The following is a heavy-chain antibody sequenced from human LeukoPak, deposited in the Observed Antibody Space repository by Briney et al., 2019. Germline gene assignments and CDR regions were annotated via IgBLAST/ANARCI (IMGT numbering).Heavy chain of an antibody. V-gene: IGHV7-4-1*02. CDR2: INTKTGNP. CDR1: GYTFTGYY. J-gene: IGHJ4*02. Sequence: ASVKVSCKASGYTFTGYYMHWVRQAGGQGLEWMGGINTKTGNPTYAQGFTGRFVFSMDPSVRTAYLQISSLKAEDTAVYYCARGTGGTTVLIDYWGQGTLVTVSS. D-gene: IGHD4-23*01. CDR3: ARGTGGTTVLIDY.